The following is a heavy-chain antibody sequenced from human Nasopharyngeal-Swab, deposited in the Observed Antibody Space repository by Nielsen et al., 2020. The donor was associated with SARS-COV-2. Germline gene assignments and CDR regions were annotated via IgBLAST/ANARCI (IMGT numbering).Heavy chain of an antibody. V-gene: IGHV3-53*01. Sequence: GESLKISCAASGFTFSDYYMSWVRQAPGKGLEWVSVFYSGGSTYYADSVKGRFTISRDNSKNTLYLQMNSLRAEDTAVYYCARVEIAAAGTGNFDYWGQGTLVTVSS. D-gene: IGHD6-13*01. CDR2: FYSGGST. J-gene: IGHJ4*02. CDR1: GFTFSDYY. CDR3: ARVEIAAAGTGNFDY.